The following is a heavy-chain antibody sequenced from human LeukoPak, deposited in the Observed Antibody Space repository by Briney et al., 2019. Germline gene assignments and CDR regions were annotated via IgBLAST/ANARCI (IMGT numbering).Heavy chain of an antibody. D-gene: IGHD1-26*01. J-gene: IGHJ4*02. Sequence: SLRRSCAASGFTFYAYAMLWVPQAPGHGLEWVSGISWNSGSIGYADSVRGRFTTSRSNAKNSLYLHMNSPRAEDTALYYCAKSTKWELTPLDYWGQGTLVTVSS. CDR3: AKSTKWELTPLDY. V-gene: IGHV3-9*01. CDR2: ISWNSGSI. CDR1: GFTFYAYA.